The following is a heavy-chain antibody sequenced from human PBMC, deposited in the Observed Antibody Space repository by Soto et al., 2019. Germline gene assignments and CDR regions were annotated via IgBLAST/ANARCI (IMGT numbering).Heavy chain of an antibody. D-gene: IGHD2-2*02. CDR2: ISAYNGNT. J-gene: IGHJ6*02. CDR3: ARAGCSSTSCYTKGNYYYYYYGMDV. Sequence: ASVKVSCKASGYTFTSYGISWVRQAPGQGLEWMGWISAYNGNTNYAQKLQGRVTMTTDTSTSTAYMELRSLRSDDTAVYYCARAGCSSTSCYTKGNYYYYYYGMDVWGQGPTVTVYS. V-gene: IGHV1-18*01. CDR1: GYTFTSYG.